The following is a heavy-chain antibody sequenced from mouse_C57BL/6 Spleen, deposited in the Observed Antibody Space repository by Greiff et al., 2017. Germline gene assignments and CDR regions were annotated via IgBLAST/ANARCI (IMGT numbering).Heavy chain of an antibody. J-gene: IGHJ3*01. V-gene: IGHV1-50*01. Sequence: QVQLQQSGAELVKPGASVKLSCKASGYTFTSYWMQWVKQRPGQGLEWIGEIDPSDSYTNYNQKFKGKATLTVDTSSSTAYMQLSSLTSEDSAVYYCATTMVTTDSSWFAYWGQGTLVTVSA. D-gene: IGHD2-2*01. CDR3: ATTMVTTDSSWFAY. CDR2: IDPSDSYT. CDR1: GYTFTSYW.